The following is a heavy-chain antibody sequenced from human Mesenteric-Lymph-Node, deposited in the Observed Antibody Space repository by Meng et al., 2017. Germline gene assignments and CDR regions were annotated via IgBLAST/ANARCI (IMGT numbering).Heavy chain of an antibody. CDR2: INHSGST. J-gene: IGHJ4*02. V-gene: IGHV4-34*01. D-gene: IGHD2-2*01. CDR1: RGSISNYY. Sequence: SETLSLTCTVSRGSISNYYWTWIRQPPGKGLEWIGEINHSGSTNYNPSLKSRVTISVDTSKNQFSLKLSSVTAADTAVYYCARALGYCSSTSCRKYYFDYWGQGTLVNVSS. CDR3: ARALGYCSSTSCRKYYFDY.